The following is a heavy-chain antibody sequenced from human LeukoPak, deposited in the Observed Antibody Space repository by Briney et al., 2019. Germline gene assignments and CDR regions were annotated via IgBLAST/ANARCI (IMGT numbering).Heavy chain of an antibody. V-gene: IGHV3-11*04. Sequence: GGSLRLSCAASGFTFSDYYMSWIRQAPGKGLEWVSYISSSGSSIYYADSVKGRFTISRDNARKSLYLQMNRLRAEDTAVYYCARDGYGVFRGGYFDDWDQGTLVTVSS. CDR3: ARDGYGVFRGGYFDD. D-gene: IGHD4-17*01. CDR1: GFTFSDYY. CDR2: ISSSGSSI. J-gene: IGHJ4*02.